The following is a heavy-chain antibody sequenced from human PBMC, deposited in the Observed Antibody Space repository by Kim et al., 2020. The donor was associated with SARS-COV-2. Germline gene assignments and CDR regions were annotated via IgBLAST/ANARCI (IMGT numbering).Heavy chain of an antibody. CDR1: GGSISSGGYY. Sequence: SETLSLTCTVSGGSISSGGYYWSWIRQHPGKGLEWIGYIYYSGSTYYNPSLKSRVTISVDTSKNQFSLKLSSVTAADTAEYYCARIAVAGTKRGFRSYWGQGTLVTVSS. D-gene: IGHD6-19*01. CDR2: IYYSGST. CDR3: ARIAVAGTKRGFRSY. J-gene: IGHJ4*02. V-gene: IGHV4-31*03.